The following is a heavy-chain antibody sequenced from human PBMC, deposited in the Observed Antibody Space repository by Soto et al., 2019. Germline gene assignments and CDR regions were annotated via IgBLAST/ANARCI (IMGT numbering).Heavy chain of an antibody. J-gene: IGHJ5*02. CDR1: GYTFTSYG. V-gene: IGHV1-18*01. CDR2: ISAYNGNT. CDR3: ARTHIEMATIRGWFDP. Sequence: ASVKVSCKASGYTFTSYGISWVRQAPGQGLEWMGWISAYNGNTNYAQKLQGRVTMTTDTSTSTAYMGLRSLRSDDTAVYYCARTHIEMATIRGWFDPLGQGTLVTVSS. D-gene: IGHD5-12*01.